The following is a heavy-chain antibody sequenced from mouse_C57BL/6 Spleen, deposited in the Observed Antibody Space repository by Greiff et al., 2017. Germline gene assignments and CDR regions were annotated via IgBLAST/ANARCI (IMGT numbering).Heavy chain of an antibody. CDR1: GYTFTSYW. V-gene: IGHV1-64*01. Sequence: QVQLQQPGAELVKPGASVKLSCKASGYTFTSYWMHWVKQRPGQGLEWIGMIHPNSGSTNYNEKFKSKATLTVDKSSSTAYMQLSSLKSEDSAVYYCARQLRLLEHAMDYWGQGTSVTVSS. D-gene: IGHD3-2*02. J-gene: IGHJ4*01. CDR2: IHPNSGST. CDR3: ARQLRLLEHAMDY.